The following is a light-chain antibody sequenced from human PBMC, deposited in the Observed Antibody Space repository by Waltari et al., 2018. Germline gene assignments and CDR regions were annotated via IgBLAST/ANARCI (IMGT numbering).Light chain of an antibody. V-gene: IGKV1-12*01. CDR2: SAS. Sequence: DIQMTQSPSSLSASVGDRVTITCRASQGISTWLAWYQQKPGNAPKLLIYSASTLQTGVPSRFSGSGSGTDFSLTIDSLQPEDFATYYCQQGNSFPPTFGQGTKVEIK. J-gene: IGKJ1*01. CDR3: QQGNSFPPT. CDR1: QGISTW.